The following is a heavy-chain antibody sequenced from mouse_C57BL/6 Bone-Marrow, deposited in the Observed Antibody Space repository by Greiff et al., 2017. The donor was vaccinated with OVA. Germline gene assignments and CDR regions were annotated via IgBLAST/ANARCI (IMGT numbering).Heavy chain of an antibody. V-gene: IGHV14-3*01. CDR3: ASRGGYYAWYFDV. J-gene: IGHJ1*03. CDR2: IDPANGNN. Sequence: EVQRVESVAELVRPGASVKLSCTASGFNIKNTYMHWVKQRPEQGLEWIGRIDPANGNNKYAPKFQGKATITADTSSNTAYLQLSSLTSEDTAIYYCASRGGYYAWYFDVWGTGTTVTVSS. CDR1: GFNIKNTY. D-gene: IGHD2-3*01.